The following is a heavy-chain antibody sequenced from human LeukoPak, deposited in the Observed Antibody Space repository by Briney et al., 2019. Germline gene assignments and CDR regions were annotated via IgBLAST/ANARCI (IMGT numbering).Heavy chain of an antibody. J-gene: IGHJ4*02. Sequence: GGSLRLSCAASGFTFSSYSMNWVRQAPGKGLEWVSSISSSSYIYYEDSVKGRFTISRDNAKNSLYLQMNSLRAEDTAVYYCARDLSTMIVVVIEGYYFDYWGQGTLVTVSS. D-gene: IGHD3-22*01. V-gene: IGHV3-21*01. CDR2: ISSSSYI. CDR1: GFTFSSYS. CDR3: ARDLSTMIVVVIEGYYFDY.